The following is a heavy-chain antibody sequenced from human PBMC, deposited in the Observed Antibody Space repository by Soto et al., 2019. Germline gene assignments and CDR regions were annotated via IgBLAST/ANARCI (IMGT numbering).Heavy chain of an antibody. V-gene: IGHV4-39*01. D-gene: IGHD3-9*01. CDR1: GGSISSSRCH. J-gene: IGHJ4*02. CDR2: IKYSGTT. CDR3: ARGGYFDWLSDFDY. Sequence: SETLSLTCTVSGGSISSSRCHWGWIRQPPGKGLEWIASIKYSGTTYYNPSLKSRVTISVDTSKNQFSLKLSSVTAADTAVYYCARGGYFDWLSDFDYWGQGTLVTVSS.